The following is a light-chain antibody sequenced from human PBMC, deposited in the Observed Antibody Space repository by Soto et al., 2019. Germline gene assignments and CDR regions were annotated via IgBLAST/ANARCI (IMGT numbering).Light chain of an antibody. V-gene: IGLV1-51*02. J-gene: IGLJ2*01. CDR1: SSNIGNNY. Sequence: QSVLTQPPSVSAAPGQKVTISCSGSSSNIGNNYVSWDQQIPGTAPKLLIYENNKRPSGIPDRFSGSKSGTSATLAITGLQTGDEADYYCLTWDTSLSTRDVLFGGGTKLTVL. CDR3: LTWDTSLSTRDVL. CDR2: ENN.